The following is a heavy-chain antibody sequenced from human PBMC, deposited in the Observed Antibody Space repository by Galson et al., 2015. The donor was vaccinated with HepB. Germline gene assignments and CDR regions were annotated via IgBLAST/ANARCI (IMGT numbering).Heavy chain of an antibody. Sequence: SLRLSCAASGFTFRIYGMSWVRQAPGKGLEWVSGIDGSGDRTEYADSVQGRFIVSRDNSKNTLYLQISVLRVEDTAKYYCVKDVGRDLFGPGAWGQGTLVTVSS. J-gene: IGHJ5*02. D-gene: IGHD3-10*01. CDR1: GFTFRIYG. CDR3: VKDVGRDLFGPGA. CDR2: IDGSGDRT. V-gene: IGHV3-23*01.